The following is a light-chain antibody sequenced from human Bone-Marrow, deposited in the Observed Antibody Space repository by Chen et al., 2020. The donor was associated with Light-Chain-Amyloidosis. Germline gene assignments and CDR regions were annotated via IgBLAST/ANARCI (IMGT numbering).Light chain of an antibody. CDR2: DDS. V-gene: IGLV3-21*02. CDR1: NIGSTS. CDR3: QVWDRSSDRPV. J-gene: IGLJ3*02. Sequence: SYVLTPPSSVSVAPGQTAPIPCGGNNIGSTSVHWYQQTPGQAPLLVVYDDSDRPSGIPERLSGSNSGNTATLTISRVEAGDEADYYCQVWDRSSDRPVFGGGTKLTVL.